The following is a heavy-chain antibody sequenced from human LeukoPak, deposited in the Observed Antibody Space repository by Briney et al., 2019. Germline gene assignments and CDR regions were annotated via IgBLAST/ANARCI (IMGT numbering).Heavy chain of an antibody. V-gene: IGHV4-30-4*08. CDR1: GGSISSGDYY. D-gene: IGHD5-18*01. J-gene: IGHJ3*02. CDR2: IYYSGST. CDR3: ARDRGTAMVLDAFDM. Sequence: SQTLSLTCTVSGGSISSGDYYWSWIRQPPGKGLECIGYIYYSGSTYYNPSLKSRVTISVDTSKNQFSLKLSSVTTADTAVYYCARDRGTAMVLDAFDMWGQGTMVTVSS.